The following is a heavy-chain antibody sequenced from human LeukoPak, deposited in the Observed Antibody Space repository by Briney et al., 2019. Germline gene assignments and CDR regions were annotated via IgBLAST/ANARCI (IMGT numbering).Heavy chain of an antibody. V-gene: IGHV5-51*01. CDR3: ARPQYDFWSGYYRGPPDY. J-gene: IGHJ4*02. CDR1: GYSFTSYW. CDR2: IYPGDSDT. Sequence: GASVKVSCKASGYSFTSYWIGWVRQMPGKGLEWMGIIYPGDSDTRYSPSFQGQVTISADKSISTAYLQWSSLKASDTAMYYCARPQYDFWSGYYRGPPDYWGQGTLVTVSS. D-gene: IGHD3-3*01.